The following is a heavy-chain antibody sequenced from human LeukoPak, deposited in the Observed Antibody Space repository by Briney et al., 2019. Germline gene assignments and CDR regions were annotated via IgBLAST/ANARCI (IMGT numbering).Heavy chain of an antibody. CDR2: ISAYNGNT. Sequence: ASVKVSCKASGYTFTSYGISWVRQAPGQGLEWMGWISAYNGNTNYAQKLQGRVTMTTDTSTSTAYMELRSLRSDDTAVYYCARGSSSWSYYYYYYMDVWGKGTTVTVSS. J-gene: IGHJ6*03. CDR1: GYTFTSYG. D-gene: IGHD6-13*01. CDR3: ARGSSSWSYYYYYYMDV. V-gene: IGHV1-18*01.